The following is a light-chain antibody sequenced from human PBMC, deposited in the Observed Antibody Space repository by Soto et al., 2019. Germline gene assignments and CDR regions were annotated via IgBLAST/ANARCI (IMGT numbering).Light chain of an antibody. Sequence: SVLTQPPSVSGAPGQRVTISCTGSSSNIGAGYDVHWYQQLPGTAPKLLIYGNSNRPSGVPDRFSGSKYGTSASLAITGLQAEDEADYYCQSYDSSLSVLYVFGTGTKVTVL. V-gene: IGLV1-40*01. CDR1: SSNIGAGYD. CDR3: QSYDSSLSVLYV. J-gene: IGLJ1*01. CDR2: GNS.